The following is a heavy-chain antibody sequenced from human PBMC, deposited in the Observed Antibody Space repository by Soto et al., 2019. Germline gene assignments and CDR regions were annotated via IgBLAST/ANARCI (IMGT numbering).Heavy chain of an antibody. CDR3: LTRSSYYSFDY. CDR2: IYPGDSDT. V-gene: IGHV5-51*01. CDR1: GYSFTSYW. Sequence: GESLKISCKGSGYSFTSYWIGWVRQMPGKGLEWMGIIYPGDSDTRYSPSFQGQVTISADRSISTAYLQWSSLKASDTAMYYCLTRSSYYSFDYWGQGTLVTVSS. J-gene: IGHJ4*02. D-gene: IGHD3-10*01.